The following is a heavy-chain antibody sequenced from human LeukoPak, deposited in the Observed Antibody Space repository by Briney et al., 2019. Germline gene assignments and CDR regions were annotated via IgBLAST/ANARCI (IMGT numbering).Heavy chain of an antibody. V-gene: IGHV3-53*01. Sequence: GGPLRLSCAASGFHDWSNYMICLPEAPGKGLEWVSVIYSGGSTYYAYSVKCRFTIFSDNSKNTLYLQMNSLGAEDTDVDYCATLGDDCSCISCYRPYYYYYMDVWGKGTTVTVSS. CDR1: GFHDWSNY. CDR2: IYSGGST. J-gene: IGHJ6*03. D-gene: IGHD2-2*02. CDR3: ATLGDDCSCISCYRPYYYYYMDV.